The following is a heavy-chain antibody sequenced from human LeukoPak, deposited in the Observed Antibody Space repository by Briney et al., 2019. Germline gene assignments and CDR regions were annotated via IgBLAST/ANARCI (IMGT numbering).Heavy chain of an antibody. CDR3: ARSAGYSSSWYTY. CDR1: GVSISNYY. J-gene: IGHJ4*02. V-gene: IGHV4-59*04. D-gene: IGHD6-13*01. Sequence: SSETLSLTCTVSGVSISNYYWSWIRQPPGKGLEWIGSIYHSGSTYYNPSLKSRVTISVDTSKNQFSLKLSSVTAADTAVYYCARSAGYSSSWYTYWGQGTLVTVSS. CDR2: IYHSGST.